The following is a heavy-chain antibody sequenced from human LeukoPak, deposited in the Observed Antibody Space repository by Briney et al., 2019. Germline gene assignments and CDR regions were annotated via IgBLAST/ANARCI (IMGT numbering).Heavy chain of an antibody. D-gene: IGHD3-16*02. Sequence: PGGSLRLSCAVSGFIVSSNYMSWVRQAPGKGLEWVTFIRYDGSNKVYADSVKGRFTISRDNSKDTLYLQMNSLRTEDTAVYYCAKVLYDYVWGSYPIWFDPWGQGTLVTVSS. V-gene: IGHV3-30*02. CDR2: IRYDGSNK. J-gene: IGHJ5*02. CDR3: AKVLYDYVWGSYPIWFDP. CDR1: GFIVSSNY.